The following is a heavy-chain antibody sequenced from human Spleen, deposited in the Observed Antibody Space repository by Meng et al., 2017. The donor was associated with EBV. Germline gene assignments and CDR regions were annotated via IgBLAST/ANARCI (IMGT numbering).Heavy chain of an antibody. J-gene: IGHJ4*02. D-gene: IGHD3-10*01. Sequence: QVQLQQWGAGLLKPSATLSPTCAVYGGSFSGYYWSWIRQPPGKGLEWIGEINHSGSTNYNPSLKSRVTISVDTSKNQFSLKLSSVTAADTAVYYCARIMRFGARSFDYWGQGTLVTVSS. V-gene: IGHV4-34*01. CDR2: INHSGST. CDR1: GGSFSGYY. CDR3: ARIMRFGARSFDY.